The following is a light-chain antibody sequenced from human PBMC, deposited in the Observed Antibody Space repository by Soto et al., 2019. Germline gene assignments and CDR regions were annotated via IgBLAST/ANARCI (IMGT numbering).Light chain of an antibody. Sequence: DIVLTQSPGTLSLSPGERATLSCRASETVSGSFLAWYQQKPGQAPRLLIYGASSRASGIPDMFSGSGSGTDFTLTISRLEPQDVAVYYCQQYGSSRTFGQGTKVEIK. J-gene: IGKJ1*01. V-gene: IGKV3-20*01. CDR2: GAS. CDR1: ETVSGSF. CDR3: QQYGSSRT.